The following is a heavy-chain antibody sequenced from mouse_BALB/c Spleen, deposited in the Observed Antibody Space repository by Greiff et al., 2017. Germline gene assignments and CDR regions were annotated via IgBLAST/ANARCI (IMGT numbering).Heavy chain of an antibody. D-gene: IGHD1-1*01. Sequence: QVQLKESGPGLVAPSQSLSITCTVSGFSLTSYGVHWVRQPPGKGLEWLGVIWAGGSTNYNSALMSRLSISKDNSKSQVFLKMNSLQTDDTAMYYCARDRGYYGSRDWYFDVWGAGTTVTVSA. J-gene: IGHJ1*01. V-gene: IGHV2-9*02. CDR1: GFSLTSYG. CDR3: ARDRGYYGSRDWYFDV. CDR2: IWAGGST.